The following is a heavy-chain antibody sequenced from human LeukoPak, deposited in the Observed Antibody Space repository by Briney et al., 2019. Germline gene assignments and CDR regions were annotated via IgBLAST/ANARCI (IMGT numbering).Heavy chain of an antibody. CDR1: GYTFTSYA. Sequence: ASVKVSCKASGYTFTSYAMNWVRQAPGQGLEWMGWINTNTGNPTYAQGFTGRFVFSLDTSVSTAYLQISSLKAEDTAVYYCARVQEKFVVVPAVLFDYWGQGTLVTVSS. CDR3: ARVQEKFVVVPAVLFDY. J-gene: IGHJ4*02. D-gene: IGHD2-2*01. CDR2: INTNTGNP. V-gene: IGHV7-4-1*02.